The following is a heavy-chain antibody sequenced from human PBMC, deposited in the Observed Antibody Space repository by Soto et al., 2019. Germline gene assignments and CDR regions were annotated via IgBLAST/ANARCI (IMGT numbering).Heavy chain of an antibody. V-gene: IGHV4-59*01. Sequence: SETLSLTCTVSGGSISSYYWSWIRQPPGKGLEWIAYISYSGSTNYNPSLKSRVTISLDTPKNQFSLRLSSVTAADTAVYYCARGGVYADYWGKGTLVTVSS. J-gene: IGHJ4*02. D-gene: IGHD3-10*01. CDR1: GGSISSYY. CDR3: ARGGVYADY. CDR2: ISYSGST.